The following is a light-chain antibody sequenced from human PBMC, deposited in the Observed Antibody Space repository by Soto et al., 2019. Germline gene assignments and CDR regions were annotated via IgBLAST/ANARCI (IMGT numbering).Light chain of an antibody. J-gene: IGLJ2*01. CDR1: SFNIGSNA. V-gene: IGLV1-44*01. Sequence: QSVLTQPPSASGTPGQRVTISCSGSSFNIGSNAVNWYQQLPGTAPKLIIYSNNQRPSGVPDRFSGSKSGTSASLAISGLQSEDEADYYCAAWDDSLNGVVFGGGTKVTVL. CDR3: AAWDDSLNGVV. CDR2: SNN.